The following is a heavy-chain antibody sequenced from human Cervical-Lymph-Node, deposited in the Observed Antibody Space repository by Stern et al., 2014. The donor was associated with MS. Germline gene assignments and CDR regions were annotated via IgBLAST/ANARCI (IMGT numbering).Heavy chain of an antibody. CDR1: GFSLSATGVG. CDR3: AHRNPQWRAFDP. Sequence: ESGPTLVKPTQTLTLTFTFSGFSLSATGVGVRWIRQPPAKALEWLALIYWDDDKRYSPSMIHRLTITKDTSKNQVVLTMTNIDPEDTATYYCAHRNPQWRAFDPWGQGTQVTVSS. CDR2: IYWDDDK. J-gene: IGHJ5*02. D-gene: IGHD6-19*01. V-gene: IGHV2-5*02.